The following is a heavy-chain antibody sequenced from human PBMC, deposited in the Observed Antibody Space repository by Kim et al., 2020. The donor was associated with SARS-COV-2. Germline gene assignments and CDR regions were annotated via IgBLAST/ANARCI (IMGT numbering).Heavy chain of an antibody. V-gene: IGHV3-48*03. CDR2: ISSSGSTI. D-gene: IGHD2-21*02. Sequence: GGSLRLSCAASGFTFSSYEMNWVRQAPGKGLEWVSYISSSGSTIYYADSVKGRFTISRDNAKNSLYLQMNSLRAEDTAVYYCARAYCGGDCWAGSFDYWGQGTLVTVSS. CDR1: GFTFSSYE. CDR3: ARAYCGGDCWAGSFDY. J-gene: IGHJ4*02.